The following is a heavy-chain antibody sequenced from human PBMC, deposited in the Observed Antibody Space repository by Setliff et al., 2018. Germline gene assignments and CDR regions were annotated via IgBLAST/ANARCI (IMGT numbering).Heavy chain of an antibody. CDR3: AKVYGGYFY. J-gene: IGHJ1*01. Sequence: SETLSLTCTVSSDSISPYYWSWIRQPPGKGLEWIGYIYYSGSANYNPSLKSRVSISVDTSKNQFSLKLSSVTAADTAVYYCAKVYGGYFYWGHGTLVTVS. CDR2: IYYSGSA. V-gene: IGHV4-59*01. CDR1: SDSISPYY. D-gene: IGHD2-21*02.